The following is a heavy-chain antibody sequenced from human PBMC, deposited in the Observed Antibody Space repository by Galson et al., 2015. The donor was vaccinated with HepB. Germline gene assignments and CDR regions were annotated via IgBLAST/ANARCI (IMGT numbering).Heavy chain of an antibody. CDR1: GYTFTSYD. D-gene: IGHD6-6*01. CDR2: MNPNSGNT. CDR3: ARGSRGAAKDKRYSSSSGGPYYYYYYMDV. J-gene: IGHJ6*03. Sequence: SVKVSCKASGYTFTSYDINWVRQATGQGLEWMGWMNPNSGNTGYAQKFQGRVTMTRNTSISTAYMELSSLRSEDTAVYYCARGSRGAAKDKRYSSSSGGPYYYYYYMDVWGKGTTVTVSS. V-gene: IGHV1-8*01.